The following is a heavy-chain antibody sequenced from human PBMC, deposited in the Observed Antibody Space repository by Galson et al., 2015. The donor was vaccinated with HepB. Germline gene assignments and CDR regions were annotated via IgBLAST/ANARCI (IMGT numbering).Heavy chain of an antibody. CDR3: ARDPSSYYDFWSGYYGAHNWFDP. Sequence: SLRLSCAASGFTFSSYGMHWVRQAPGKGLEWVAVIWYDGSNKYYADSVKGRFTISRDNSKNTLYLQMNSLRAEDTAVYYCARDPSSYYDFWSGYYGAHNWFDPWGQGTLVTVSS. CDR2: IWYDGSNK. V-gene: IGHV3-33*01. J-gene: IGHJ5*02. CDR1: GFTFSSYG. D-gene: IGHD3-3*01.